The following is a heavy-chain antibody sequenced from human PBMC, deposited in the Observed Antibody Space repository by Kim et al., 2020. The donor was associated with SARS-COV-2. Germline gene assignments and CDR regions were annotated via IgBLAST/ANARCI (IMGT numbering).Heavy chain of an antibody. CDR1: GFTFTSSA. D-gene: IGHD3-3*01. J-gene: IGHJ3*02. V-gene: IGHV1-58*02. CDR3: AAAYDFWSAFDAFDI. Sequence: SVKVSCKASGFTFTSSAMQWVRQARGQRIEWIGWIVVGSGNTNYAQKFQERVTITSDMSTSTAYMELSSLRSEDTAVYYCAAAYDFWSAFDAFDIWGQGTMVTVSS. CDR2: IVVGSGNT.